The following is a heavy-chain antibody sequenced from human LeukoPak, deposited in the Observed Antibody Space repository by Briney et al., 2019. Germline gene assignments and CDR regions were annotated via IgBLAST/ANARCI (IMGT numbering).Heavy chain of an antibody. CDR2: IYSSGST. D-gene: IGHD2-21*02. V-gene: IGHV4-4*07. CDR1: RGSISNYY. J-gene: IGHJ2*01. CDR3: ARDKEYCGGDCSYWYFDL. Sequence: PSETLSLTCTVSRGSISNYYWSWIRQPAGKGLEWIGRIYSSGSTNYNPSLKSRVTMSLDTSMNQFSLKLSSVPAADTAVYYCARDKEYCGGDCSYWYFDLWGRGTAVTVSS.